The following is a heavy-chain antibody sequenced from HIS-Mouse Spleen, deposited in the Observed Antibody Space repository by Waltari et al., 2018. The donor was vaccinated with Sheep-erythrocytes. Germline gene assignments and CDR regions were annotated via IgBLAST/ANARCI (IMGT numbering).Heavy chain of an antibody. CDR2: IYYSGST. V-gene: IGHV4-39*07. CDR1: GGSISSSSYY. D-gene: IGHD3-3*01. Sequence: QLQLQESGPGLVKPSETLSLTCTVSGGSISSSSYYWGWIRQPPGKGLEWIGSIYYSGSTYYNPSLKSRVARSVDTSKTQFSLKLSSGTAADTAVYYCARVPPGYYDFWSGPTGPRWFDPWGQGTLVTVSS. J-gene: IGHJ5*02. CDR3: ARVPPGYYDFWSGPTGPRWFDP.